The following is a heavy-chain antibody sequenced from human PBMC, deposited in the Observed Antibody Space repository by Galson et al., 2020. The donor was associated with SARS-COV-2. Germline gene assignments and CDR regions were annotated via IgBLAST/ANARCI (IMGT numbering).Heavy chain of an antibody. CDR1: GGSISSNTYY. V-gene: IGHV4-39*01. CDR2: VYYDGST. CDR3: ARHFYDVLTGFYKGRPFDK. Sequence: SETLSLTCTVSGGSISSNTYYWGWIRQPPGEGLEWIGTVYYDGSTYYNPSLKSRVTISVDTSKDQFSLKLNSVTAADTAVYYCARHFYDVLTGFYKGRPFDKWGQGTLVSVSS. J-gene: IGHJ4*02. D-gene: IGHD3-9*01.